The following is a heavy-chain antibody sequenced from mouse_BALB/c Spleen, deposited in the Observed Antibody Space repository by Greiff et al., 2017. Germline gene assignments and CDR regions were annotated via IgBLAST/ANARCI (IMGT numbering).Heavy chain of an antibody. CDR3: ARNPSWYDYDGYAMDY. Sequence: QVQLKESGPGLVAPSQSLSITCTVSGFSLTGYGVNWVRQPPGKGLEWLGMIWGDGSTDYNSALKSRLSISKDNSKSPVFLKMNSLQTDDTAMYYCARNPSWYDYDGYAMDYWGQGTSVTVSS. J-gene: IGHJ4*01. D-gene: IGHD2-4*01. V-gene: IGHV2-6-7*01. CDR2: IWGDGST. CDR1: GFSLTGYG.